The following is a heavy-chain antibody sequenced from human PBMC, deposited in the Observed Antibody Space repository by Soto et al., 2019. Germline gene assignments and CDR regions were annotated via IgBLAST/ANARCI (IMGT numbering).Heavy chain of an antibody. J-gene: IGHJ6*02. CDR3: ARGDVCSGGSCWGYGMDV. CDR1: GYTFTSYD. D-gene: IGHD2-15*01. Sequence: ASVKVSCKASGYTFTSYDINWVRQATGQGLEWMGWMNPNSGNTGYAQKFQGRVTMTRNTSISTAYMELSSLRSEDTAVYCCARGDVCSGGSCWGYGMDVWGQGTTVTVSS. CDR2: MNPNSGNT. V-gene: IGHV1-8*01.